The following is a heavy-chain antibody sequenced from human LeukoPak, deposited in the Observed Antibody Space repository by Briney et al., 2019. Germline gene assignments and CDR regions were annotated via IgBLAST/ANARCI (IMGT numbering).Heavy chain of an antibody. J-gene: IGHJ4*02. CDR1: GGSISSGGYY. CDR3: ARDSEKLVIHPT. V-gene: IGHV4-30-2*01. CDR2: IYHSGST. Sequence: PSETLSLTCTVSGGSISSGGYYWSWIRQPPGKGLEWIGYIYHSGSTYYNPSLKSRVTISVDGSKNQFSLKLSSVTAADTAVYYCARDSEKLVIHPTWGQGTLVTVSS. D-gene: IGHD3-9*01.